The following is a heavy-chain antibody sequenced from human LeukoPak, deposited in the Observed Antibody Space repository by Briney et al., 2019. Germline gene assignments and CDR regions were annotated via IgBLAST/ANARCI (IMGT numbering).Heavy chain of an antibody. D-gene: IGHD3-22*01. V-gene: IGHV4-34*01. CDR2: INHSGST. Sequence: SETLSLTCAVYGGSFSGYYWSWIRQPPGKGLEWIGEINHSGSTNYNPSLTSRVTISVDTSKNQFSLKLSSVPAADTAVYYCARLRYYDSSGYLEGADDAFDIWGQGTMVTVSS. CDR1: GGSFSGYY. CDR3: ARLRYYDSSGYLEGADDAFDI. J-gene: IGHJ3*02.